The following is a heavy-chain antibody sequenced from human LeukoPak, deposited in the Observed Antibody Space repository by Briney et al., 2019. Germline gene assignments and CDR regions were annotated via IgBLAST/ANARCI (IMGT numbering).Heavy chain of an antibody. Sequence: ASVKVSCKASGYTFTSYGISWVRQAPGLGLEWMGWISAYNGNTNYAQKLQGRVTMTTDTSTSTAYMELRSLRSDDTAVYYCARGSSSSTYGAFDIWGQGTMVTVSS. D-gene: IGHD6-13*01. CDR1: GYTFTSYG. CDR2: ISAYNGNT. J-gene: IGHJ3*02. CDR3: ARGSSSSTYGAFDI. V-gene: IGHV1-18*01.